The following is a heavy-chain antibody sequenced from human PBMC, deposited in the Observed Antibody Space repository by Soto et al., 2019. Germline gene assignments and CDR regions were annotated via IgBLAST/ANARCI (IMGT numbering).Heavy chain of an antibody. CDR3: AKDRTGYSYSYVVDY. V-gene: IGHV3-23*01. CDR2: ISASGGST. D-gene: IGHD5-18*01. CDR1: GFTFSSYA. Sequence: EVQLLESGGGLVQPGGSLRLSCAASGFTFSSYAMSWVRQAPGKGLEWVSTISASGGSTYYADSVKGRFPISRDNSKNTLDMQMNSRRAEDTAVYYCAKDRTGYSYSYVVDYWGQGTLVTVSS. J-gene: IGHJ4*02.